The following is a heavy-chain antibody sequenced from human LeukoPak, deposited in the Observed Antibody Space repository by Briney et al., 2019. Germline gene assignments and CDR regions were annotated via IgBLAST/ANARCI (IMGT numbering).Heavy chain of an antibody. Sequence: PGGSLRLSCAASGFNFSSYAMSWVRQAPGKGLEWVSTISDHGGATYYADSVKGRFTISRDNSKNTLYLQMNSLRAEDTAVYYCARSQLELAPGDYYYYYMDVWGKGTTVTVSS. CDR2: ISDHGGAT. D-gene: IGHD1-7*01. J-gene: IGHJ6*03. CDR3: ARSQLELAPGDYYYYYMDV. CDR1: GFNFSSYA. V-gene: IGHV3-23*01.